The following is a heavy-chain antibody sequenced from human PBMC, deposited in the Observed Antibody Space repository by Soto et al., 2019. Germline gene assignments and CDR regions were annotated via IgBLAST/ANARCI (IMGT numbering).Heavy chain of an antibody. D-gene: IGHD2-2*01. CDR2: ISGSGGST. CDR1: GFTFSSYA. V-gene: IGHV3-23*01. CDR3: AKAAHYVPAAFFPRVVYYYMDV. J-gene: IGHJ6*03. Sequence: EVQLLESGGGLVQPGGSLRLSCAASGFTFSSYAMSWVRQAPGKGLEWVSAISGSGGSTYYADSVKGRFTISRDNSKNTLYLQMNSLRAEDTAVYYCAKAAHYVPAAFFPRVVYYYMDVWGKGTTVTVSS.